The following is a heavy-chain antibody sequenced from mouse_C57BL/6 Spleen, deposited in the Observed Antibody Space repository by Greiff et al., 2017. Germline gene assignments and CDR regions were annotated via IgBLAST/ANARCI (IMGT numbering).Heavy chain of an antibody. CDR2: IYPSDSET. D-gene: IGHD2-1*01. Sequence: QVQLKQPGAELVRPGSSVKLSCKASGYTFTSYWMDWVKQRPGQGLEWIGNIYPSDSETHYNQKFKDKATLTVDKSSSTAYMQLSSLTSEDSAVYYCARKVYYGNCLDYWGQGTTLTVSS. CDR3: ARKVYYGNCLDY. CDR1: GYTFTSYW. J-gene: IGHJ2*01. V-gene: IGHV1-61*01.